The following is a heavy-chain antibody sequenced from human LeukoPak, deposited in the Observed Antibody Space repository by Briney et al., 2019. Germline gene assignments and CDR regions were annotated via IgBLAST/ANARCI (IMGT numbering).Heavy chain of an antibody. V-gene: IGHV3-23*01. CDR3: AKDLRSGSYYYSFDY. Sequence: PGGSLRLSCAASGXTFSDYAMSWVRQAPGKGLEWVSSISGSGGNTYYADSVKGRFTISRDNSKNTLYLQMNSLRAEDTAVYYCAKDLRSGSYYYSFDYWGQGTLVTVSS. CDR2: ISGSGGNT. CDR1: GXTFSDYA. J-gene: IGHJ4*02. D-gene: IGHD1-26*01.